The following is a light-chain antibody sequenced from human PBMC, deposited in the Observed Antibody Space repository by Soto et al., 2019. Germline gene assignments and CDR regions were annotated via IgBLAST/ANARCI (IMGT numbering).Light chain of an antibody. CDR2: KAS. CDR1: QSISSW. J-gene: IGKJ1*01. Sequence: DIQMTQSPSTLSASVGDRVTITCRASQSISSWLGWYQQKPGKAPKLLIYKASSLESGVPSRFSGSGSGTELTLTISSRQHNYFATSDYQHYNSYWTFGQGTKVEIK. V-gene: IGKV1-5*03. CDR3: QHYNSYWT.